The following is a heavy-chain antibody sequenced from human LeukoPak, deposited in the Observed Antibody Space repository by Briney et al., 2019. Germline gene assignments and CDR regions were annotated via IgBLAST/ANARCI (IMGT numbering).Heavy chain of an antibody. D-gene: IGHD5-18*01. CDR1: GFTFSSYW. CDR3: AKGGYSYGPTPFYFDY. J-gene: IGHJ4*02. Sequence: PGGSLRLSCAASGFTFSSYWMTWVRQAPGKGLEWVSAISGSGGSTYYADSVKGRFTISGDNSKNTLYLQMNSLRAEDTAVYYCAKGGYSYGPTPFYFDYWGQGTLVTVSS. CDR2: ISGSGGST. V-gene: IGHV3-23*01.